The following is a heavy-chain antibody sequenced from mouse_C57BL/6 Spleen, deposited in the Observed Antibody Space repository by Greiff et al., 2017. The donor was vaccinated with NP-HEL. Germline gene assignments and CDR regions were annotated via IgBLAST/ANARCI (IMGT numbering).Heavy chain of an antibody. J-gene: IGHJ3*01. CDR2: INPNNGGT. CDR3: ARSRSSYTGAWFAY. CDR1: GYTFTDYY. D-gene: IGHD1-1*01. Sequence: EVQLQQSGPELVKPGASVKISCKASGYTFTDYYMNWVKQSHGKSLEWIGDINPNNGGTSYNQKFKGKATLTVDKSSSTAYMELRSLTSEDSAVYYCARSRSSYTGAWFAYWGQGTLVTVSA. V-gene: IGHV1-26*01.